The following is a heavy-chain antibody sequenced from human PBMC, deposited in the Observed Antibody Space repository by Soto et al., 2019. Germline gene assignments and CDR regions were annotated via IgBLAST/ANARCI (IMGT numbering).Heavy chain of an antibody. D-gene: IGHD3-3*01. CDR3: ARVLRFLPHYGMDV. J-gene: IGHJ6*02. Sequence: PGGSRRLSCAASVFTFSSYWMHWVRQAPGKGLVWVGRINSDGGRTSYARCVKGRVTISTDNAKNTLYLQMNSLRPEDTAVYYCARVLRFLPHYGMDVGGQGTTVTVSS. V-gene: IGHV3-74*01. CDR1: VFTFSSYW. CDR2: INSDGGRT.